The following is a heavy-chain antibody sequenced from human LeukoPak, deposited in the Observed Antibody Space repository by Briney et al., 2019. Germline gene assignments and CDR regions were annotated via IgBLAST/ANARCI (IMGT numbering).Heavy chain of an antibody. D-gene: IGHD3-3*01. J-gene: IGHJ6*03. Sequence: GASVEVSCKASGYTFTSYDINWVRQAPGQGLEWMGWMNPNSGNTDYAQKFQGRVTITRNTSISTAYMELSSLRSEDTAVYYCARVYYDFWSGYLPRYYYYYMDVWGKGTTVTVSS. CDR3: ARVYYDFWSGYLPRYYYYYMDV. CDR2: MNPNSGNT. CDR1: GYTFTSYD. V-gene: IGHV1-8*03.